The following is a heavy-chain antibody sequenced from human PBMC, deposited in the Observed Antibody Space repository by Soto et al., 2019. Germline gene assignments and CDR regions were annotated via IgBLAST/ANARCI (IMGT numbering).Heavy chain of an antibody. D-gene: IGHD5-18*01. V-gene: IGHV1-69*02. CDR1: GDTFSSYT. CDR3: ARGGYSYGLNWFDP. J-gene: IGHJ5*02. CDR2: IIPILGIA. Sequence: QVQLVQSGAEVKKPGSSVKVSCKASGDTFSSYTISWVRQAPGQGLEWMGRIIPILGIANYAQKFQGRVTITADKSTSTAYMELSSLRSEDTAVYYCARGGYSYGLNWFDPWGQGTLVTVSS.